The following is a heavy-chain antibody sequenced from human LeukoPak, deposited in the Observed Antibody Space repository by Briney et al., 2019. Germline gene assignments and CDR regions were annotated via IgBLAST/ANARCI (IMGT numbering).Heavy chain of an antibody. Sequence: PSAKVSCKVSGYTLTELSMHWVRQAPGKGLEWMGGFDPEDGETIYAQKFQGRVTMTEDTSTDTAYMELSSLRSDDTAVYYCATAGSYVLAFDIWGQGTMVTVSS. D-gene: IGHD1-26*01. CDR3: ATAGSYVLAFDI. V-gene: IGHV1-24*01. CDR2: FDPEDGET. J-gene: IGHJ3*02. CDR1: GYTLTELS.